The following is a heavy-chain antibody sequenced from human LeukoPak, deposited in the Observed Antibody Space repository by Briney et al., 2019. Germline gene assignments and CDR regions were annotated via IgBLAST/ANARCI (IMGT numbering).Heavy chain of an antibody. D-gene: IGHD4-17*01. Sequence: SVKVSSKASGGTFSSYAISWVRQAPGQGLEWMGGIIPIFGTANYAQKFQGRVTIIADESTSTAYMELSGLRSEDTAVCYCAFDYGDTLFDYWGQGTLVTVSS. CDR2: IIPIFGTA. J-gene: IGHJ4*02. CDR3: AFDYGDTLFDY. CDR1: GGTFSSYA. V-gene: IGHV1-69*13.